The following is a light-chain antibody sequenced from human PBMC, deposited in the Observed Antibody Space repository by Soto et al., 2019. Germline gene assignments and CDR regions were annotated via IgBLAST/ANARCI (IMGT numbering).Light chain of an antibody. J-gene: IGKJ2*01. CDR2: DAS. V-gene: IGKV1-5*01. CDR1: ESVSSS. Sequence: DIRMTQSPSTLSAVVGDRVTITCRASESVSSSVAWYQQKPGKAPKLLIYDASTLESGVPSRFSGSRIGTEFTLTINSLQPDDFGTYYCQQYESFSPYTFGRGTRLEI. CDR3: QQYESFSPYT.